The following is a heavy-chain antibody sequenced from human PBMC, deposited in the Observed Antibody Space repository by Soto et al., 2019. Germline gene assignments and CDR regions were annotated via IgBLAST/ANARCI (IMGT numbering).Heavy chain of an antibody. J-gene: IGHJ3*02. CDR2: LSWNSGFS. CDR3: AKGRGTIVVTDAYDI. Sequence: GGSLRLSCGGSGFSFDDYTMHWVRQAPGKGPEWVASLSWNSGFSGYADSVKGRFTISRDNAQSSVHLQMNNLRTEDAALYYCAKGRGTIVVTDAYDIWGQGTMVTVSS. CDR1: GFSFDDYT. V-gene: IGHV3-9*01. D-gene: IGHD3-22*01.